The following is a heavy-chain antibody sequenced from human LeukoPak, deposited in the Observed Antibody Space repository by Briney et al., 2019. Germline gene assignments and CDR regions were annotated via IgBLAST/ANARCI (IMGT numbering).Heavy chain of an antibody. Sequence: PSETLSLTCAVFGYSISSGYYWGWIRQPPGKGLEWIGEINHSGSTNYNPSLKSRVTISVDTSKNQFSLKLSSVTAADTAVYYCANRLWWSRRDNPFDPWGQGTLVTVSS. CDR1: GYSISSGYY. D-gene: IGHD4/OR15-4a*01. CDR2: INHSGST. V-gene: IGHV4-38-2*01. CDR3: ANRLWWSRRDNPFDP. J-gene: IGHJ5*02.